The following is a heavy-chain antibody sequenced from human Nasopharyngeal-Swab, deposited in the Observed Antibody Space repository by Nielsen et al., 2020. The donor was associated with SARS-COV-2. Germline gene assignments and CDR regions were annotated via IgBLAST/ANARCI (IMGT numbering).Heavy chain of an antibody. CDR3: ARLGTVYDDYFDS. D-gene: IGHD5/OR15-5a*01. J-gene: IGHJ4*02. CDR2: IYTSGSI. CDR1: GGSISSYY. Sequence: SETLSLTCTVSGGSISSYYWSWIRQPAGKGLEWIGRIYTSGSIDYNPSLKSRVTMSIDTSKNQFSLNLTSVTAADTAVYYCARLGTVYDDYFDSWGQGTLVTVSS. V-gene: IGHV4-4*07.